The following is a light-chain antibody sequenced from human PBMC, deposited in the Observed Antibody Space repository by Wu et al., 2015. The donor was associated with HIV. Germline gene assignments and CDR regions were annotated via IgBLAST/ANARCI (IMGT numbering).Light chain of an antibody. CDR1: QSVTSSY. Sequence: EIVLTQSPGTLSLSPGERATLSCRASQSVTSSYLTWYQQKPGQAPRVVIYGASNRATGIPGRFSGSGSGTDFTLTIAGLEPEDFAVYYCQQFSYSPGSFGPGTTVDIK. V-gene: IGKV3-20*01. CDR3: QQFSYSPGS. J-gene: IGKJ3*01. CDR2: GAS.